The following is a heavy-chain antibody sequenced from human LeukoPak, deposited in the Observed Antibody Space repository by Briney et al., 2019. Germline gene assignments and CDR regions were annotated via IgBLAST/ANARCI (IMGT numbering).Heavy chain of an antibody. D-gene: IGHD1-1*01. CDR2: IISLFGTA. V-gene: IGHV1-69*13. J-gene: IGHJ6*03. CDR1: GSSFSSYA. Sequence: GASVKVSCKACGSSFSSYAISGVRQAPGQGVVWMGWIISLFGTANYAQKFQGRVTITADESTSTAYTELSSLRSEDTAVYYCARRTRGGTTYYYYYYYMDVWGKGTTVTISS. CDR3: ARRTRGGTTYYYYYYYMDV.